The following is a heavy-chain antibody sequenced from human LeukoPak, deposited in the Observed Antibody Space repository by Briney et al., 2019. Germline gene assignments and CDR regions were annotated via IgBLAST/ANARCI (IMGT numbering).Heavy chain of an antibody. CDR1: GGSLSTHH. CDR3: ARGYDSSAYYPFNY. Sequence: SETLSLTCVVSGGSLSTHHWSWLRQSPGRGLEWIGYISDSGSTNYNPSLKSRVTISVDTSKNQFSLMLSSVTAADTAVYYCARGYDSSAYYPFNYWGQGTLVTVSS. CDR2: ISDSGST. V-gene: IGHV4-59*11. D-gene: IGHD3-22*01. J-gene: IGHJ4*02.